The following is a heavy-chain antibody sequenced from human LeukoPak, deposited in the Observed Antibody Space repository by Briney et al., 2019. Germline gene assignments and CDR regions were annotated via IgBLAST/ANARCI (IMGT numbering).Heavy chain of an antibody. D-gene: IGHD2-15*01. J-gene: IGHJ4*02. Sequence: MPGGSLRLSCEVSGFDFTSYVMTWVRQAPGKGLEWVSSITAGSSYIDYTPSVEGRFTISRDNSKNSLFLHMNGLRAEDTALYYCARVGVSATNTPAFDYWGQGTLVTVSS. CDR3: ARVGVSATNTPAFDY. CDR1: GFDFTSYV. V-gene: IGHV3-21*01. CDR2: ITAGSSYI.